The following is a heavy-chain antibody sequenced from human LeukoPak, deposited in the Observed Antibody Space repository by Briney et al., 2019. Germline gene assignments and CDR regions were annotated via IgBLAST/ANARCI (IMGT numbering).Heavy chain of an antibody. CDR1: GDSISGSSYY. CDR2: VYYTGST. V-gene: IGHV4-39*01. Sequence: PSETLSLTCTVSGDSISGSSYYWAWLRQPPGKGLEWIGSVYYTGSTYYMSSLKSRVTISADTSKNLFSIKVNSMTAADTAVYYCARHRPPMQRQFYVSWGQGTLATVSS. CDR3: ARHRPPMQRQFYVS. J-gene: IGHJ5*02. D-gene: IGHD2/OR15-2a*01.